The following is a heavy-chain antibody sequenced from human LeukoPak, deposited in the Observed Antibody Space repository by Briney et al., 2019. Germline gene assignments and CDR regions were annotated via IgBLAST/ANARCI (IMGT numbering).Heavy chain of an antibody. D-gene: IGHD3-22*01. CDR1: GYIFTNYW. V-gene: IGHV5-51*01. CDR3: ARTLDDSSGFFLY. Sequence: GESLKISCKGSGYIFTNYWIGWVRQLPGKGLEWMGIIYPGDSDITYSPSFQGQVTISADKSISTAYLQWRSLRASDTAMYYCARTLDDSSGFFLYWGQGTLVTVSS. J-gene: IGHJ4*02. CDR2: IYPGDSDI.